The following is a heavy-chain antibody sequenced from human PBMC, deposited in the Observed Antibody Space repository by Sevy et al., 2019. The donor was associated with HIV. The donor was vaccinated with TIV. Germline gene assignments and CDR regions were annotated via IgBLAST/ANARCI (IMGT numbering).Heavy chain of an antibody. Sequence: EGSLRLSCAASGFTFSSYSMNWVRQAPGKGLEWVSSISSSSSYIYYADSVKGRFTISRDNAKNSLYLQMNSLRAEDTAVYYCARDPSRSGYYYYGMDVWGQGTTVTVSS. CDR2: ISSSSSYI. V-gene: IGHV3-21*01. D-gene: IGHD6-6*01. CDR3: ARDPSRSGYYYYGMDV. J-gene: IGHJ6*02. CDR1: GFTFSSYS.